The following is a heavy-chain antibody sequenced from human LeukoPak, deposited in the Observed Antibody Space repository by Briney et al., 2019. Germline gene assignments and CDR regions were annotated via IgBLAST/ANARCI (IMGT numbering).Heavy chain of an antibody. Sequence: SETLSLTCTVSGGSISSSGYYWDWIRQPPGEGLEWIGSIYYSGTAFYNASLRSRVTMSADTSKNQFPLKLSSVTAADTSVYHCARRKAGDDWVDPWGQGTLVTVSS. CDR2: IYYSGTA. CDR1: GGSISSSGYY. D-gene: IGHD2-21*02. V-gene: IGHV4-39*01. CDR3: ARRKAGDDWVDP. J-gene: IGHJ5*02.